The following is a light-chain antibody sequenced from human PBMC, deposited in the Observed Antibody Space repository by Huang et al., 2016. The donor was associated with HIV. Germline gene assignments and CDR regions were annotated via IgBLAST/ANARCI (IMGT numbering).Light chain of an antibody. J-gene: IGKJ2*01. CDR1: QSVDNN. CDR2: STS. Sequence: EVVMTQSPGTLSVSPRERATLSCKTSQSVDNNLAWYQQKPGQAPRLLLYSTSTRATGVPARFSGGGSWTEFTLTISSLQSEDFGIYYCQHYRKRPPMYTFGQGTKLQI. CDR3: QHYRKRPPMYT. V-gene: IGKV3-15*01.